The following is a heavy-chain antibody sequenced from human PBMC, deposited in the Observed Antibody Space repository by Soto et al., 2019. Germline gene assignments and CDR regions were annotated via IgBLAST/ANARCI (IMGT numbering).Heavy chain of an antibody. V-gene: IGHV4-39*01. CDR2: IYYSGST. D-gene: IGHD2-8*01. Sequence: SETLSLTCSVSGGSVSSGSFYWGWIRQPPGKGLEWIGSIYYSGSTYYNPSLKSRVTISVDTSKNQFSLKLSSVTAADTAVYYCARTLYCTNGVCYDFDYWGQGTLVTVS. CDR3: ARTLYCTNGVCYDFDY. CDR1: GGSVSSGSFY. J-gene: IGHJ4*02.